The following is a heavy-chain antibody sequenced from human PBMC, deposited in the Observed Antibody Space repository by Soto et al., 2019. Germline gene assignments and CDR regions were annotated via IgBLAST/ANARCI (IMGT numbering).Heavy chain of an antibody. Sequence: QVQLQEAGPGLVKPSETLSLTCTISGDSISSSSYFWGWIREPPGKGLEWIGTSYYTGSTYYNPSLKSRVTVPVDTSPNQFSLNLSSVTAADTAVYYCARLLAAGAVDYWGQGTLVTVSS. J-gene: IGHJ4*02. V-gene: IGHV4-39*01. D-gene: IGHD6-13*01. CDR3: ARLLAAGAVDY. CDR2: SYYTGST. CDR1: GDSISSSSYF.